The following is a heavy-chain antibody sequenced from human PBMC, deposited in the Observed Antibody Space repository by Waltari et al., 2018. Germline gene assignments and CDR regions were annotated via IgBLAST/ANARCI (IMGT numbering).Heavy chain of an antibody. D-gene: IGHD1-1*01. CDR2: IYPGDSDT. Sequence: GYSFTSYWIGWVRQMPGKGLEWMGIIYPGDSDTRYSPSFQGQVTISADKSISTAYLQWSSLKASDTAMYYCARTATTTNWYFDLWGRGTLVTVSS. CDR3: ARTATTTNWYFDL. J-gene: IGHJ2*01. CDR1: GYSFTSYW. V-gene: IGHV5-51*01.